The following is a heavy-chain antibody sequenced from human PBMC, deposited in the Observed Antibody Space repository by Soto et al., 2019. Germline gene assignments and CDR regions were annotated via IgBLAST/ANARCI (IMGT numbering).Heavy chain of an antibody. CDR1: GGSISSGDYY. CDR3: ASYPPTPTAYGDSVDY. Sequence: KTSETLSLTCTVSGGSISSGDYYWSWIRQPPGKGLEWIGYIYYSGSTYYNPSLKSRVTISVDTSKNQFSLKLSSVTAAATAVYYCASYPPTPTAYGDSVDYWGQGTLVTVSS. V-gene: IGHV4-30-4*01. J-gene: IGHJ4*02. D-gene: IGHD4-17*01. CDR2: IYYSGST.